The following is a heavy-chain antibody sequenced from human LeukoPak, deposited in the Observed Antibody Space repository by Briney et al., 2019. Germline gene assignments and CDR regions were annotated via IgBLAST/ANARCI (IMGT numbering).Heavy chain of an antibody. J-gene: IGHJ4*02. CDR1: GYTFTGYY. CDR2: INPNSGGT. V-gene: IGHV1-2*06. Sequence: GASVKVSCKASGYTFTGYYMHWVRQAPGQGLEWMGRINPNSGGTNYAQKFQGRVTMTRDTSISTAYMELSRLRSDDTAVYYCAREGADNRNYVDYWGQGTLVTVSS. D-gene: IGHD1-14*01. CDR3: AREGADNRNYVDY.